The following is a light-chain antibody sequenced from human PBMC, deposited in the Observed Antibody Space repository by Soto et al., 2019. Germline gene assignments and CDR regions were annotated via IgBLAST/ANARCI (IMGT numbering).Light chain of an antibody. J-gene: IGKJ1*01. CDR1: QTISSTY. CDR2: GAS. V-gene: IGKV3-20*01. Sequence: EIVLTQSPGTLSLSSGERATLSCRASQTISSTYFAWYQQKPGQAPRLLIYGASSRATGIPDRFSGSGSGTDFTLTISRPEPEDVAVYYCQQYGASPGTFGQGTKVEIK. CDR3: QQYGASPGT.